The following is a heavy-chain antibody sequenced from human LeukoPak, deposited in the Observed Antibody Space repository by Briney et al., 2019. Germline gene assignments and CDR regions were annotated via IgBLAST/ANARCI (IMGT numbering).Heavy chain of an antibody. CDR3: ARDSIASTGSFLDY. CDR1: GYTFTCYF. Sequence: ASVKVSCKASGYTFTCYFMHWVRQAPGQGLECMGWINPNSGGIKYAQKFQGRVTMTRVTSINTAYMELSSLRSDDTAVYYCARDSIASTGSFLDYGGQGTLVTVAA. V-gene: IGHV1-2*02. D-gene: IGHD2-8*02. J-gene: IGHJ4*02. CDR2: INPNSGGI.